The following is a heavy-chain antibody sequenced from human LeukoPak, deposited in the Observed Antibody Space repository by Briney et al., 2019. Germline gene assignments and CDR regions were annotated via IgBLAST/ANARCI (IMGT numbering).Heavy chain of an antibody. J-gene: IGHJ4*02. CDR3: ATEFILATVTSGLDS. V-gene: IGHV3-33*01. CDR1: GFTFRSYG. CDR2: IWYDGSNK. Sequence: PGRSLRLSCGASGFTFRSYGMHGVRRAPGKGLEGVAVIWYDGSNKYYADSVKGRFTISRDNSNNTLYLQMNSRRAEDTAVYYCATEFILATVTSGLDSWGQGTLVTVSS. D-gene: IGHD4-17*01.